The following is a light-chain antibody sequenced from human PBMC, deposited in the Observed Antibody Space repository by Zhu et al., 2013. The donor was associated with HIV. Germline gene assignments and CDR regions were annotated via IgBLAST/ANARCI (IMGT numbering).Light chain of an antibody. J-gene: IGKJ1*01. CDR1: QSVNSNF. V-gene: IGKV3-20*01. CDR3: QQYGSSPT. CDR2: GAS. Sequence: EIQMTQTPSTLPASVGDRVTITCRASQSVNSNFLAWYQQKRGQAPRLLIHGASTRATGIADRFSGSGSGTDFTLTISRLEPEDFAVYYCQQYGSSPTFGQGTKVEIK.